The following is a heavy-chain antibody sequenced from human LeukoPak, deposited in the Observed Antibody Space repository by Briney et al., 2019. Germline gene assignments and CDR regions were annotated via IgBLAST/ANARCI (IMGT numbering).Heavy chain of an antibody. CDR2: IYYSERT. Sequence: SAETLSLTCTVSGGSISRSSYYWGWIRQPPEKGLEWIATIYYSERTYYNPSLKSRVTISADTSKNKFSLKLSTVTAADTAVYYCARLTSGHFDYWGQGTLVTVSS. D-gene: IGHD3-10*01. V-gene: IGHV4-39*01. CDR3: ARLTSGHFDY. CDR1: GGSISRSSYY. J-gene: IGHJ4*02.